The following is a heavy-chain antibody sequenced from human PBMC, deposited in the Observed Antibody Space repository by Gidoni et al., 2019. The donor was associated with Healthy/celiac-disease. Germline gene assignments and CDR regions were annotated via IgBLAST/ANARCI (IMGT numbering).Heavy chain of an antibody. Sequence: QVQLVESGGGVVQPGRSLRLSCAASGFTFSSYGMHWVRQAPGKGLEWVAVIWYDGSNKYYADSVKGRFTISRDNSKNTLYLQMNSLRAEDTAVYYCARRDYGDYEPFDYWGQGTLVTVSS. CDR2: IWYDGSNK. CDR3: ARRDYGDYEPFDY. J-gene: IGHJ4*02. D-gene: IGHD4-17*01. CDR1: GFTFSSYG. V-gene: IGHV3-33*01.